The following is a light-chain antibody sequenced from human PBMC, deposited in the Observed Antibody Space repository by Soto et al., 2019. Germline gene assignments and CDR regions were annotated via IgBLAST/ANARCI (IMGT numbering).Light chain of an antibody. V-gene: IGKV1-9*01. CDR3: QQLNSYPLT. CDR1: QGISSY. Sequence: DIQLTQSPSFLSPSVGDRVTITCRASQGISSYLAWYQQKPGKAPKLLIYAASTLQSGVPSRFSGSGAGTEFTLTSSSLQPEDFATYYCQQLNSYPLTCGGGTKVEIK. J-gene: IGKJ4*01. CDR2: AAS.